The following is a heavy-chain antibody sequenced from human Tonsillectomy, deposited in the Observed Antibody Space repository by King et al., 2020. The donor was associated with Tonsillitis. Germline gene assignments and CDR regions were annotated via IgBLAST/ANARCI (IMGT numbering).Heavy chain of an antibody. V-gene: IGHV3-23*04. CDR1: GFTFNSYA. CDR2: ISGSGGST. J-gene: IGHJ6*02. D-gene: IGHD2-2*01. CDR3: ANPETGGSTSRGYGMDV. Sequence: VQLVQSGGGLVQPGGSLRLSCAASGFTFNSYAMSWVRQAPGKGLEWVSAISGSGGSTYYADSVKGRFTISRDNSKKTLYLQINSLRAKDTAVYYCANPETGGSTSRGYGMDVWGQGTTVTVSS.